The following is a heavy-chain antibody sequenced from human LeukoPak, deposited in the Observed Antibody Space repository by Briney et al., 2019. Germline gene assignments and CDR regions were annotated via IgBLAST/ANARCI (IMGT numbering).Heavy chain of an antibody. CDR2: ISGSGGST. Sequence: GGSLRLSCAASGFTFSSYSMNWVRQAPGKGLEWVSAISGSGGSTYYADSVKGRFTISRDNSKNTLYLQMNSLRAEDTAVYYCAKYYYGSGSYSDDAFDIWGQGTMVTVSS. D-gene: IGHD3-10*01. V-gene: IGHV3-23*01. J-gene: IGHJ3*02. CDR3: AKYYYGSGSYSDDAFDI. CDR1: GFTFSSYS.